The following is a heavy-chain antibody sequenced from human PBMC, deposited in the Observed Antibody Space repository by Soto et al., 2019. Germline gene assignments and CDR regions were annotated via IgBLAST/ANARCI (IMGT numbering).Heavy chain of an antibody. J-gene: IGHJ6*02. Sequence: QVPLVQSGAEVKKPGSSEKVSCKASGGTFSSYAISWVRQAPGQGLEWMGGIIHIFGTANYAQKFKGRLTITEDKSTSTAYMELSSLGSEDSAVYYCAGGDLLFFEWYPGDYGMDVGGQGTTVTFSS. V-gene: IGHV1-69*06. CDR2: IIHIFGTA. D-gene: IGHD3-3*01. CDR1: GGTFSSYA. CDR3: AGGDLLFFEWYPGDYGMDV.